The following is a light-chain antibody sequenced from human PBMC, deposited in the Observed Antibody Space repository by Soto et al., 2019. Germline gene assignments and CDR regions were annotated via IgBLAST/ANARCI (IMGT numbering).Light chain of an antibody. CDR3: QQLNTLPFT. J-gene: IGKJ5*01. V-gene: IGKV1-5*01. CDR1: QSVSGW. Sequence: DIQMTQSPSTLSASVGDTVTVTCRASQSVSGWLAWYQQKPGKAPKLLIYAASTLQSGVPSRFSGSGSGTEFTLTISGLLPEDFATYHCQQLNTLPFTFGQGTRLEIK. CDR2: AAS.